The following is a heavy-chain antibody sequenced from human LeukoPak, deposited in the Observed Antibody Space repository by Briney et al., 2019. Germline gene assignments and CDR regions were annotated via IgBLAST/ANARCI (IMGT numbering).Heavy chain of an antibody. V-gene: IGHV4-38-2*01. D-gene: IGHD3-10*01. CDR3: ARANVLLWFGGAFDI. J-gene: IGHJ3*02. Sequence: SDTLILTCAVSGYPISSGYYWGWLRQPPGKGLEWIESIYRSGSTYYNPSLKSRVTISVDTSKTQFSLKLSSVTAADTAVYYCARANVLLWFGGAFDIWGQGTMVTVSS. CDR1: GYPISSGYY. CDR2: IYRSGST.